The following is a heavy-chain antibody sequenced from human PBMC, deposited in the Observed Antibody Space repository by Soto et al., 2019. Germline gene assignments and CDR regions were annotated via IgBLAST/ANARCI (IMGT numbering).Heavy chain of an antibody. CDR3: ASVDTAMVI. Sequence: SETLSLTCTVSGGSMSSGDYYWSWIRQPPGKGLEWIGYIYYSGSTYYNPSLKSRVTISVDTSKNQFSLKLSSVTAADTAVYYCASVDTAMVIWGQGSLVTVSS. J-gene: IGHJ4*02. CDR1: GGSMSSGDYY. CDR2: IYYSGST. D-gene: IGHD5-18*01. V-gene: IGHV4-30-4*01.